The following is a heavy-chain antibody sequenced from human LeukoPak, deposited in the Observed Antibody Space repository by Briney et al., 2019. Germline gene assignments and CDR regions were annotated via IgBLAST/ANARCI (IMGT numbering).Heavy chain of an antibody. CDR1: GYTFTGYY. Sequence: GASVKVSCKASGYTFTGYYMHWVRQAPGQGLEWMGWINPNSGGTNYAQKFQGWVTMTRDTSISTAYMELSRLRSDDTAVYYCARASITMVRGTNGYFDLWGRGTLVTVSS. D-gene: IGHD3-10*01. J-gene: IGHJ2*01. CDR3: ARASITMVRGTNGYFDL. V-gene: IGHV1-2*04. CDR2: INPNSGGT.